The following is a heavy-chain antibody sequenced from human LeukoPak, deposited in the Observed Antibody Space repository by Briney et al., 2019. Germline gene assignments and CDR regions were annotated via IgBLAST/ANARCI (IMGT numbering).Heavy chain of an antibody. CDR2: ISSSSSYV. Sequence: GGSLRLSCAASGFTFSPYTMTWVRQAPGKGLEWVSSISSSSSYVYYADSAKGRFTISRDNAQNSLYLQMNSLRAEDTAIYYCVRDRGTYRPIDYWGQGTLVTVSS. V-gene: IGHV3-21*04. CDR3: VRDRGTYRPIDY. D-gene: IGHD1-26*01. CDR1: GFTFSPYT. J-gene: IGHJ4*02.